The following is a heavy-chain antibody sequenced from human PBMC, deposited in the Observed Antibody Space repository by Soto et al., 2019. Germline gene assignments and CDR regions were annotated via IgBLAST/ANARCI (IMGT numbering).Heavy chain of an antibody. CDR1: GFIFRSPA. V-gene: IGHV3-23*01. CDR2: ISGSGVST. D-gene: IGHD3-16*01. J-gene: IGHJ4*02. CDR3: AAVMGSDYDYVWGSLTFDD. Sequence: EVELLESGGGLSPPGGSLRLSCAASGFIFRSPAMAWVRQAPGKGLEWVSHISGSGVSTYFSDSVKGRFTISRDNSNNTLDLQMNSLRAEDTAVYFCAAVMGSDYDYVWGSLTFDDWGQGTLVTVSS.